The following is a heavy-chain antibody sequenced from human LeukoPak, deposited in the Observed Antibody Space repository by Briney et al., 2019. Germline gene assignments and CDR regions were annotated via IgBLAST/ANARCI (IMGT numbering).Heavy chain of an antibody. CDR3: AREEREALDY. V-gene: IGHV4-61*02. CDR1: GGSISSGSYY. CDR2: IYTSGST. Sequence: SETLSLTCTVSGGSISSGSYYWSWIRQPAGKGLEWIGRIYTSGSTNYNPSLKSRVTMSVDTSKNQFSLKLSSVTAADTAVYYCAREEREALDYWGQGTLVTVSS. J-gene: IGHJ4*02.